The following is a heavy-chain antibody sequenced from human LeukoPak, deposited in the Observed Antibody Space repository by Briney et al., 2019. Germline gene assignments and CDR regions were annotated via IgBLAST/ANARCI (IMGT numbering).Heavy chain of an antibody. J-gene: IGHJ6*04. CDR2: ISSNGGST. V-gene: IGHV3-64D*06. CDR3: VKDTRVRGVPYHGMDV. D-gene: IGHD3-10*01. Sequence: GGSLRLSCSASGFTFSSYAMHWVRQAPGKGLEYVSAISSNGGSTYYADSVKGRFTISRDNSKNTLYLQMSSLRAEDTAVYYCVKDTRVRGVPYHGMDVWGKGTTVTVSS. CDR1: GFTFSSYA.